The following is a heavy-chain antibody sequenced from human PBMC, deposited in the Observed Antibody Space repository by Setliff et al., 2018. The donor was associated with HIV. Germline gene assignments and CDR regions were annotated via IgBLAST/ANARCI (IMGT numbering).Heavy chain of an antibody. CDR3: ARDQTMAVAGTQYYYMDV. J-gene: IGHJ6*03. CDR1: GYTFTGYY. D-gene: IGHD6-19*01. V-gene: IGHV1-2*02. CDR2: INPNSGGT. Sequence: ASVKVSCKASGYTFTGYYMHWVRQAPGQGLEWMGWINPNSGGTNYAQKFQGRVSIARDTSASTAYMELSSLRSEDTAVYYCARDQTMAVAGTQYYYMDVWGKGTTVTVSS.